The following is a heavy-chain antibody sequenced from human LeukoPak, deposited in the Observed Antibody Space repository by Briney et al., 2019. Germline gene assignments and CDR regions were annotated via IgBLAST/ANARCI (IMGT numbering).Heavy chain of an antibody. CDR1: GGSISSSSYY. Sequence: PSETLSLTCTVSGGSISSSSYYWGWIRQPPGKGLEWIGSIYYSGSTYYNPSLKSRVTISVDTSKNQFSLKLSSVTAADTAVYYCARDRGIAAAGSRGVKFDYWGQGTLVTVSS. V-gene: IGHV4-39*07. CDR2: IYYSGST. J-gene: IGHJ4*02. CDR3: ARDRGIAAAGSRGVKFDY. D-gene: IGHD6-13*01.